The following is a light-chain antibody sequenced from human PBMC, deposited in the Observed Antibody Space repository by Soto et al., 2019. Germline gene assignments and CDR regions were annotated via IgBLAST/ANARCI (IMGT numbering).Light chain of an antibody. V-gene: IGLV2-14*03. CDR3: SSYTSSSTRV. Sequence: QSVLTQPASVSGSPGQSITISCTGTSSDVGAYDFVSWYQQHPDKAPKLMIYEVSNRPSGVSNRFSGSKSVNTATLTISGLQAEDEADYYSSSYTSSSTRVFGTGTKVT. J-gene: IGLJ1*01. CDR2: EVS. CDR1: SSDVGAYDF.